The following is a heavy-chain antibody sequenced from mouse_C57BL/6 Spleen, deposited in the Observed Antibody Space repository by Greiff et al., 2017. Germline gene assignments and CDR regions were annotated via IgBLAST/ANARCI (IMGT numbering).Heavy chain of an antibody. CDR3: ARTRIYYYGSSYDYYAMDY. CDR1: GYTFTDYY. CDR2: INPYNGGT. D-gene: IGHD1-1*01. V-gene: IGHV1-19*01. Sequence: VQLQQSGPVLVKPGASVKMSCKASGYTFTDYYMNWVKQSHGKSLEWIGVINPYNGGTSYNQKFKGKATLTVDKSSSTAYMELNSLTSEDSAVYYCARTRIYYYGSSYDYYAMDYWGQGTSVTVSS. J-gene: IGHJ4*01.